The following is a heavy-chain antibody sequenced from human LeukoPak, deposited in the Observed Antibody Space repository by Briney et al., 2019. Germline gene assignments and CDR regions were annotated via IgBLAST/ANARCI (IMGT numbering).Heavy chain of an antibody. D-gene: IGHD6-13*01. Sequence: GGSLRLSCAASGFTFSTYWVHWVRQAPGKGLVWVSRINPDGSRTDYADSVKGRFTISRDNAKNTLYLQMNSLRADDTAVYYCASEGPAVGFDAFDIWGQGTMVTVSS. CDR2: INPDGSRT. CDR3: ASEGPAVGFDAFDI. CDR1: GFTFSTYW. J-gene: IGHJ3*02. V-gene: IGHV3-74*01.